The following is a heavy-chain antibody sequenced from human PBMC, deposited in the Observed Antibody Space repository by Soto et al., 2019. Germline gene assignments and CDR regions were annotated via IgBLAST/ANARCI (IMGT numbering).Heavy chain of an antibody. J-gene: IGHJ6*02. V-gene: IGHV4-31*03. D-gene: IGHD3-10*01. CDR2: IYYSGST. CDR3: ARELRFGEDYYGMDV. CDR1: GGSISSGGYY. Sequence: SETLSLTCTVSGGSISSGGYYWGWIRQHPGKGLEWIGYIYYSGSTYYNPSLKSRVTISVDTSKNQFSLKLSSVTAADTAVYYCARELRFGEDYYGMDVWGQGTTVTVSS.